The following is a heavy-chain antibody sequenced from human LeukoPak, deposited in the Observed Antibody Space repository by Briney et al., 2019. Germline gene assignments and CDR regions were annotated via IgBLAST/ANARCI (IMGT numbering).Heavy chain of an antibody. J-gene: IGHJ6*03. V-gene: IGHV4-59*01. CDR1: GGSISSYY. D-gene: IGHD2-2*01. CDR3: ARVVGEQPNLDYYYYYMDV. Sequence: PSETLSLTCTVSGGSISSYYWSWIRQPPGKGLEWIGYIYYSGSANYHPSLKSRVTISVDTSKNRFSLRLSSVTAADTAVYYCARVVGEQPNLDYYYYYMDVWGKGTTVTISS. CDR2: IYYSGSA.